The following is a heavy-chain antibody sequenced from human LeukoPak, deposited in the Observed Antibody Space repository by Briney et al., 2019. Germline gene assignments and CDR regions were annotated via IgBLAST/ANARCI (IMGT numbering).Heavy chain of an antibody. CDR2: INNDGSGT. Sequence: GRSLRLSCAASGFTFDDYAMHWVRQAPGKGPVWVSRINNDGSGTTYADSVKGRFTISRDDAKNTLYLQMNSLRAEDTAVYYCVRGGESTWSWGQGTLVTVSS. D-gene: IGHD2-15*01. CDR3: VRGGESTWS. J-gene: IGHJ5*02. V-gene: IGHV3-74*01. CDR1: GFTFDDYA.